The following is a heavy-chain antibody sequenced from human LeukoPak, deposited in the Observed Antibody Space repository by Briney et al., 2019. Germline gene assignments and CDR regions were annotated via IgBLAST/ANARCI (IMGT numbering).Heavy chain of an antibody. Sequence: PSETLSLTCTVSRGSISSYYWSWIRQPPGKGLEWIGYIHYSGSTNYNPSLKSRVTISVDKSKNQFSLKLSSVTAADTAVYYCASLASSHDVWFGELLPIDYWGQGTLVTVSS. CDR1: RGSISSYY. V-gene: IGHV4-59*12. CDR3: ASLASSHDVWFGELLPIDY. D-gene: IGHD3-10*01. J-gene: IGHJ4*02. CDR2: IHYSGST.